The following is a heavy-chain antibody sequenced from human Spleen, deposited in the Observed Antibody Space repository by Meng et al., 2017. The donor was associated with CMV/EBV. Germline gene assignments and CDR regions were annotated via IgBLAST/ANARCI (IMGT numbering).Heavy chain of an antibody. CDR1: GFTFSGFS. J-gene: IGHJ4*02. CDR2: ISSGSTTI. CDR3: ARPKGGGYHAFDY. V-gene: IGHV3-48*04. Sequence: GESLKISCAASGFTFSGFSMNWVRQALGRGLEWISYISSGSTTIYYADSVKGRFTISRDNTKNSLYLQMNSLRVEDTAVYYCARPKGGGYHAFDYWGQGTLVTVSS. D-gene: IGHD5-12*01.